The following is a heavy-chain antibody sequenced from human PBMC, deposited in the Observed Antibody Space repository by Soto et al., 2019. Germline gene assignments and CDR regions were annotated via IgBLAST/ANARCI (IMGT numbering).Heavy chain of an antibody. CDR3: ARENWFFDY. CDR2: INPDGSGE. V-gene: IGHV3-7*01. J-gene: IGHJ4*02. Sequence: EVHLVESGGGLVQPGGSLRLSCAASGFSFEIYWMGWVRQAPGKGLEWVANINPDGSGEYYLDSVKGRFTISRDNAKNSVYLQMKSLVGDDTAVYYCARENWFFDYWGLGTPVTVSS. CDR1: GFSFEIYW. D-gene: IGHD3-10*01.